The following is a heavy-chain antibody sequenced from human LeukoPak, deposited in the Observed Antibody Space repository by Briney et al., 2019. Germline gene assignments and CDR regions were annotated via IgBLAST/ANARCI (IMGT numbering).Heavy chain of an antibody. CDR2: IYTSGST. CDR1: GGSISSYY. D-gene: IGHD5-18*01. J-gene: IGHJ4*02. Sequence: SETLSLTCTVSGGSISSYYWSWIRQPAGKGLEWIGRIYTSGSTNYNPSLKSRVTMSVDTSKNQLSLKLSSVTAADTAVYYCARGGARGYSYGLFDYWGQGTLVTVSS. CDR3: ARGGARGYSYGLFDY. V-gene: IGHV4-4*07.